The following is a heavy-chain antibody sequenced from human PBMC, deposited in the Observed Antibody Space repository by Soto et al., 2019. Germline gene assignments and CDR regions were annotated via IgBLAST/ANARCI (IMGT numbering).Heavy chain of an antibody. D-gene: IGHD2-21*02. V-gene: IGHV1-46*03. Sequence: VKVSCKASGYTFTSYYMHWVRQAPGQGLEWMGIINPSGGSTSYAQKFQGRVTMTRDTSTSTVYMELSSLRSEDTAVYYCARNPLLDFGGDCYHYYYGMDVWGQGSTVTGSS. CDR3: ARNPLLDFGGDCYHYYYGMDV. CDR1: GYTFTSYY. J-gene: IGHJ6*02. CDR2: INPSGGST.